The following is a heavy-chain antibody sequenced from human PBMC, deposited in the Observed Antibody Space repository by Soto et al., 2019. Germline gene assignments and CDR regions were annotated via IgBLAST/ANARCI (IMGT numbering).Heavy chain of an antibody. V-gene: IGHV3-23*01. J-gene: IGHJ6*03. CDR1: GFTFSSYG. CDR3: AKKSGPITTTPFYYYYYMDV. D-gene: IGHD1-26*01. Sequence: GGSLRLSCAASGFTFSSYGMTWVRQAPGKGLEWVSTIGGSGGSTHYTDSVKGRLTISRDNSKNTLYLQMNSLRAEDTAVYYCAKKSGPITTTPFYYYYYMDVWGKGTTVTVSS. CDR2: IGGSGGST.